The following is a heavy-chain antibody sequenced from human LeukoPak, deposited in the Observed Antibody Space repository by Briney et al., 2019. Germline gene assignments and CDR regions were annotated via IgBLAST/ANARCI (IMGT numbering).Heavy chain of an antibody. Sequence: SETLSLTCTVSGDSITNSNFYWGWIRQSPGKGLEWIGSIFHSGSTNYNPSLKSRVTISVDTSKNQFYLRVRSVTAAETALYHCAGRGIVTGYFDFWGRGTLVTVSS. J-gene: IGHJ4*02. D-gene: IGHD3-9*01. V-gene: IGHV4-39*01. CDR3: AGRGIVTGYFDF. CDR1: GDSITNSNFY. CDR2: IFHSGST.